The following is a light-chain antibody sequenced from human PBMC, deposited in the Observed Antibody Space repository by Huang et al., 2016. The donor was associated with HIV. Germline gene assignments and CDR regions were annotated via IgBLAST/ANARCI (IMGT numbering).Light chain of an antibody. CDR3: QQYYSDPPRST. CDR2: WAS. CDR1: FNNQNY. J-gene: IGKJ5*01. Sequence: DIVMTQSPDSLAVSLGETATINCKSSFNNQNYLAWYQPKPGKPPKLLIYWASTREPWVPDRFRGSGSGTDFTLTITTRQPEDVAVYYCQQYYSDPPRSTFGQGTRLEIK. V-gene: IGKV4-1*01.